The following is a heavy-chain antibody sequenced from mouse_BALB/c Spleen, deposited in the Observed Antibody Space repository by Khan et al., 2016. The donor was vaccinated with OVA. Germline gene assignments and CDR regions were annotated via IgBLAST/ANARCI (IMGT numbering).Heavy chain of an antibody. CDR1: GYSFTLYY. Sequence: VRLQQSGPDLVKPGASVKISCKASGYSFTLYYMSWVKQSHGKSLEWIGRVNPNTDNINYNQEFKGKAIFTVDKSSNTAYMEIRSLTSEDSAVYFCARGYDFFASWGQGTLVTVSA. J-gene: IGHJ3*01. D-gene: IGHD2-14*01. CDR2: VNPNTDNI. V-gene: IGHV1-26*01. CDR3: ARGYDFFAS.